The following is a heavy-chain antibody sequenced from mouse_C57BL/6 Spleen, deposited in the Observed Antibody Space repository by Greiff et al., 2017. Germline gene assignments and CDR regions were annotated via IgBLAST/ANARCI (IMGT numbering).Heavy chain of an antibody. J-gene: IGHJ4*01. CDR3: ARDHSNYVGYYAMDY. Sequence: EVQRVESGGGLVKPGGSLKLSCAASGFTFSSYAMSWVRPTPEKRLAWVATISDGGSYTYYPDNVKGRFTISRDNAKNNLYLQMSHLKSEDTAMYYCARDHSNYVGYYAMDYWGQGTSVTVSS. CDR2: ISDGGSYT. V-gene: IGHV5-4*01. CDR1: GFTFSSYA. D-gene: IGHD2-5*01.